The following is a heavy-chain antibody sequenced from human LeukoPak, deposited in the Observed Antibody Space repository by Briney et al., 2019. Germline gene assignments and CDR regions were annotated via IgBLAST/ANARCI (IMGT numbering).Heavy chain of an antibody. CDR3: ARRRLGNYDLDY. CDR1: VGSISSYY. D-gene: IGHD1-7*01. J-gene: IGHJ4*02. V-gene: IGHV4-59*08. CDR2: ISYSGST. Sequence: SETLSLTCTVPVGSISSYYWSWIRQPPGKGLEYIGYISYSGSTNYNPSLKSRVTISVDTSKNQFSLKLSSVTAADTAVYYCARRRLGNYDLDYWGQGTLVTVSS.